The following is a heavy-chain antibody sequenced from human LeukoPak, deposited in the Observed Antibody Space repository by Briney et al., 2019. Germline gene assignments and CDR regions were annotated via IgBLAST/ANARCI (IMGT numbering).Heavy chain of an antibody. CDR1: GFTFSSNW. D-gene: IGHD3-10*02. J-gene: IGHJ6*04. CDR2: ISYDGSNK. CDR3: AELGITMIGGV. Sequence: GGSLRLSCAASGFTFSSNWMHWVRQAPGKGLEWVAVISYDGSNKYYADSVKGRFTISRDNAKNSLYLQMNSLRAEDTAVYYCAELGITMIGGVWGKGTTVTISS. V-gene: IGHV3-30*18.